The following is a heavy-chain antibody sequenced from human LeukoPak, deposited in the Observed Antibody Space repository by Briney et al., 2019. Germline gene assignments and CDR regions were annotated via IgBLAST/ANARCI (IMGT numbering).Heavy chain of an antibody. D-gene: IGHD3-10*01. Sequence: GASVKVSCKASGYTFTGYYMHWVRQAPGQGLEWMGWVNPNSGGTNYAQKFQGRVTMTRDTSISTAYMELSRLRSDDTAVYYCARVAIRGLYGMDVWGQGTTVTVSS. CDR1: GYTFTGYY. CDR2: VNPNSGGT. CDR3: ARVAIRGLYGMDV. J-gene: IGHJ6*02. V-gene: IGHV1-2*02.